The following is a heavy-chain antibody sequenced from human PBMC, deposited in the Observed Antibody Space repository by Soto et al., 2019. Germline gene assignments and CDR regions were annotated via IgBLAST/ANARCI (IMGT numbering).Heavy chain of an antibody. CDR3: ARDGAGYYGSGSYSQKYFDY. D-gene: IGHD3-10*01. CDR1: GYTFTSYG. J-gene: IGHJ4*02. V-gene: IGHV1-18*01. Sequence: ASVKVSCKASGYTFTSYGISWVRQAPGQGLEWMGWISAYNGYTNYAQKLQGRVTMTTDTSTSTAYMELRSLRSDDTAVYYCARDGAGYYGSGSYSQKYFDYWGQRTLVTVSS. CDR2: ISAYNGYT.